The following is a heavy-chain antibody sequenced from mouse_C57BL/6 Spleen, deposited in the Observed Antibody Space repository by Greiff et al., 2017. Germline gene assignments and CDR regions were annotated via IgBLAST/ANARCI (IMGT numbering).Heavy chain of an antibody. CDR3: ARDRYGFDY. Sequence: EVMLVESGGGLVKPGGSLKLSCAASGFTFSSYAMSWVRQTPEKRLEWVATISDGGSYTYYPDNVKGRFTISRDNAKNNLYLQMSHLKSEDTAMYYCARDRYGFDYWGQGTTLTVSS. V-gene: IGHV5-4*01. CDR1: GFTFSSYA. J-gene: IGHJ2*01. CDR2: ISDGGSYT. D-gene: IGHD1-1*02.